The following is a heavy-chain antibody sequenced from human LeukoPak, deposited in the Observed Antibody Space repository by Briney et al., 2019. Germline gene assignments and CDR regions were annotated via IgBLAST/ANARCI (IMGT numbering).Heavy chain of an antibody. Sequence: GGSLRLSCAASGFTFSDYYMSWIRQAPGKGLEWVAFIRYDGSNKYYADSVKGRFTISRDNSKNTLYLQMNSLRAEDTAVYYCAKHRRGTMGYYYYMDVWGKGTTVTVSS. CDR2: IRYDGSNK. V-gene: IGHV3-30*02. CDR3: AKHRRGTMGYYYYMDV. J-gene: IGHJ6*03. CDR1: GFTFSDYY. D-gene: IGHD4/OR15-4a*01.